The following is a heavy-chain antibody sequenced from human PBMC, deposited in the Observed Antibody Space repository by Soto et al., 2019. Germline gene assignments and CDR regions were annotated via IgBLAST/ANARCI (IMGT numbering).Heavy chain of an antibody. CDR1: GFTFTSYA. Sequence: EVQLLESGGDLVQPGGSLRLSCAASGFTFTSYAMIWVRQAPGKGLEWVSAISGTDGSTYYADSVKGRFTVSRDNSKNTLYLQMNSLRADDTYVSYCAKARYQLLSDWGQGTLVTVSS. CDR2: ISGTDGST. CDR3: AKARYQLLSD. J-gene: IGHJ4*02. D-gene: IGHD2-2*01. V-gene: IGHV3-23*01.